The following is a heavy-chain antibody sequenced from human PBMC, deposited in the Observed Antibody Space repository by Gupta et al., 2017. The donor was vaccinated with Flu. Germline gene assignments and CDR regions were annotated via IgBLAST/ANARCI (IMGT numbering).Heavy chain of an antibody. CDR3: ARRLSSSDWDDVFDV. V-gene: IGHV1-3*04. CDR2: INTDNGNT. D-gene: IGHD2-2*01. Sequence: IRWVRQAPGQRLEWMGWINTDNGNTKYSQKFQDRVTITRDTSASTVYLEVSSLRSEDTAVYYCARRLSSSDWDDVFDVWGQGTLVTVSS. J-gene: IGHJ3*01.